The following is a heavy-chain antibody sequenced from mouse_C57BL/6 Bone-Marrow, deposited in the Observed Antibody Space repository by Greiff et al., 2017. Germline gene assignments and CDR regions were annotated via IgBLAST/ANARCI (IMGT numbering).Heavy chain of an antibody. V-gene: IGHV5-4*01. CDR1: GFTFSSYA. J-gene: IGHJ3*01. CDR3: ARDPGYDGYYPY. D-gene: IGHD2-3*01. Sequence: VQLVESGGGLVKPRGSLKLSCAASGFTFSSYAMSWVRQTPEKRLEWVATISDGGSYTYYPDNVKGRFTISRDNAKNNLYLQMSHLKSEDTAMYYCARDPGYDGYYPYWGQGTLVTVSA. CDR2: ISDGGSYT.